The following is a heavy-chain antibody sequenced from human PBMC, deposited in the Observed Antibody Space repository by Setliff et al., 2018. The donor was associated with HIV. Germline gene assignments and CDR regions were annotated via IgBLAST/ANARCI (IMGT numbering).Heavy chain of an antibody. Sequence: ASVKVSCKASGYTFSDYYMHWVRQAPGQGLEWMGWINPPSGGTKYAQKFQGRVTMTRNTSISTAYMELSSLRSEDTAVYYCARVGSYWTQFDYWGQGTLVTVSS. J-gene: IGHJ4*01. V-gene: IGHV1-2*02. CDR2: INPPSGGT. CDR1: GYTFSDYY. D-gene: IGHD2-15*01. CDR3: ARVGSYWTQFDY.